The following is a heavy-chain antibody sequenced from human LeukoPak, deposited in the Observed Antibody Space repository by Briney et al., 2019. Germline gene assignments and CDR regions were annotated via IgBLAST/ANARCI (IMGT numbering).Heavy chain of an antibody. CDR1: GFTFSSYS. J-gene: IGHJ6*03. CDR2: ISSSSSYI. D-gene: IGHD4-11*01. Sequence: PGGSLRLSCAASGFTFSSYSMNWVRQAPGKGLEWVSSISSSSSYIYYADSVKGRFTISRDNSKKTLYLQMDSLRAEDTAVYYCARDQTTVSLRKYYYYYMDVWGKGTTVTVSS. V-gene: IGHV3-21*04. CDR3: ARDQTTVSLRKYYYYYMDV.